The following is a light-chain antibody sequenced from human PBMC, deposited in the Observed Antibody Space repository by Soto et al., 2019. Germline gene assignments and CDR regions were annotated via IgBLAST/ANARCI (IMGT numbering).Light chain of an antibody. Sequence: IVLTQSPGTLSLSPGETATLSCRASQTVSSTYLAWYQHKPGRAPRLPIDGASSRAAGIPDRFSGSGSGTDFTLTISRLEPEDLAVYYCQQYDYLVTFGQGTKVDIK. CDR3: QQYDYLVT. J-gene: IGKJ1*01. CDR2: GAS. CDR1: QTVSSTY. V-gene: IGKV3-20*01.